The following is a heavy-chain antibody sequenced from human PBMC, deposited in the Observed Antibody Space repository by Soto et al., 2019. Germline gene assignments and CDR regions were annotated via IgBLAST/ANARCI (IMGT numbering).Heavy chain of an antibody. CDR2: IMPIFRTP. J-gene: IGHJ6*02. Sequence: QVHLEQSGAEVKKPGSSVKVSCKASGGTFSNSAISWVRQAPGQGLEWMGGIMPIFRTPDYAQKFQGRVTISADGATRTAYMEMSGVRSDDAAVYYCARDKGRLRLGGRYCYIWDVWGQGTTVTVSS. CDR3: ARDKGRLRLGGRYCYIWDV. V-gene: IGHV1-69*12. D-gene: IGHD5-12*01. CDR1: GGTFSNSA.